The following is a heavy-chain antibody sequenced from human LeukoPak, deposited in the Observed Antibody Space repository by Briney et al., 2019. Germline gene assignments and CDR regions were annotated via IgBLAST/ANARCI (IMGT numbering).Heavy chain of an antibody. D-gene: IGHD5-12*01. J-gene: IGHJ4*02. CDR3: ARDSGYDYLEYYFDY. Sequence: AASVKVSCKASGYTFTGYYMHWVRQAPGQGLEWMGWINPNSGGTNYAQKFQGRVTMTRDTSISTAYMELSRLRSDDTAVYYCARDSGYDYLEYYFDYWGQGTLVTVSS. CDR2: INPNSGGT. V-gene: IGHV1-2*02. CDR1: GYTFTGYY.